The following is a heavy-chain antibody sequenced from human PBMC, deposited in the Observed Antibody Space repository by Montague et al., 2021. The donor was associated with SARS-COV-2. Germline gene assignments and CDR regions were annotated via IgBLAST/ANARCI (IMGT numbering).Heavy chain of an antibody. CDR2: IWYDGSNK. V-gene: IGHV3-33*01. CDR3: ASPRYYYGSGSYSSLDY. J-gene: IGHJ4*02. Sequence: SLRLSCAASGFTFSSYGMHWVRQAPDKGLEWVAVIWYDGSNKYYADSVKGRFTISRDNSKNTLYLQMNSLRAEDTAVYYCASPRYYYGSGSYSSLDYWGQGTLVTVSS. D-gene: IGHD3-10*01. CDR1: GFTFSSYG.